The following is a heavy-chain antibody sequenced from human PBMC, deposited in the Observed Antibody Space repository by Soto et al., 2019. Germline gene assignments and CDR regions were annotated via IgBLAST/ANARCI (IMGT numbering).Heavy chain of an antibody. CDR3: ARVVSGILTGWDPYYFDY. V-gene: IGHV4-31*03. CDR2: IYYSGST. Sequence: PSETLSLTCTVSGGSISSGGYYWSWIRQHPGKGLEWIGYIYYSGSTYYNPSLKSRVTISVDTSKNQFSLKLSSVTAADTAVYYCARVVSGILTGWDPYYFDYWGQGTLVTVSS. D-gene: IGHD3-9*01. CDR1: GGSISSGGYY. J-gene: IGHJ4*02.